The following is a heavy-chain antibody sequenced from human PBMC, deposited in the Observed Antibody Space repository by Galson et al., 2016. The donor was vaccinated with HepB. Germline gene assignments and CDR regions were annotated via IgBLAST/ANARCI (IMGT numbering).Heavy chain of an antibody. J-gene: IGHJ5*02. CDR1: GGSVSSGPYS. V-gene: IGHV4-61*01. CDR2: IFYNGII. D-gene: IGHD5-18*01. CDR3: AREEGDSNGFNFFDP. Sequence: SLTCIVSGGSVSSGPYSWSWFRQPPGKAPEWIAYIFYNGIINYNPSLKSRATISLDTSRNQFSLILESVTAADTAVYYCAREEGDSNGFNFFDPWGQGTLVTVSS.